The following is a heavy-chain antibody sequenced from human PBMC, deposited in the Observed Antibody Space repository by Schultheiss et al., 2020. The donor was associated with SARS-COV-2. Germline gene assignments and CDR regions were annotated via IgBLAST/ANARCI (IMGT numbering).Heavy chain of an antibody. J-gene: IGHJ4*02. Sequence: GGSLRLSCAASGFTFSSHWMHWVRQAPGKGLEWVSAISGSGGSTYYADSVKGRFTISRDDAKNTLYLQMNSLRAEDTAVYYCATDLEGFGYWGQGTLVTVSS. CDR2: ISGSGGST. V-gene: IGHV3-23*01. CDR1: GFTFSSHW. CDR3: ATDLEGFGY.